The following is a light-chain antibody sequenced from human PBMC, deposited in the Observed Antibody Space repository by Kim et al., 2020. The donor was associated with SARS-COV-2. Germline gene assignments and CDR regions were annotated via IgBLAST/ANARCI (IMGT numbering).Light chain of an antibody. CDR3: QQYNSYPYT. Sequence: FASVGDRVPITCRASQSISSWLAWYQQKPGKAPKLLIYKASSLESGVPSRFSGSGSGTEFTLTISSLQPDDFATYYCQQYNSYPYTFGQGTKLEI. J-gene: IGKJ2*01. V-gene: IGKV1-5*03. CDR1: QSISSW. CDR2: KAS.